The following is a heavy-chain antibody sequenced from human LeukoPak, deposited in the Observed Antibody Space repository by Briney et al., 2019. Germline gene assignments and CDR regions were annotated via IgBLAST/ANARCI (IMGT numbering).Heavy chain of an antibody. V-gene: IGHV1-8*01. D-gene: IGHD3-10*01. CDR1: GYTLTSYD. CDR3: ARGDLYYYGSGSYPPGR. Sequence: ASVKVSCKASGYTLTSYDINWVRQATGQGLEWMGWMNPNSGRTGYAEKFQGRITMTRNTSISTAYMELSSLGSEDTAVYYCARGDLYYYGSGSYPPGRWGQGTLVTVSS. J-gene: IGHJ4*02. CDR2: MNPNSGRT.